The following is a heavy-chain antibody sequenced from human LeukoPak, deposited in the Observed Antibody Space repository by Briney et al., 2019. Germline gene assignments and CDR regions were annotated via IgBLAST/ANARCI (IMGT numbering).Heavy chain of an antibody. CDR1: GFTFDDYA. CDR2: ISWNNGSI. V-gene: IGHV3-9*01. J-gene: IGHJ4*02. CDR3: AKDRGDNYYYDSSGYPY. Sequence: GGSLRLSCAASGFTFDDYAMHWVRQAPGKGLEWVSGISWNNGSIGYADSVKGRFTISRDNAKNSLYLQMNSLRAEDTALYYCAKDRGDNYYYDSSGYPYWGQGTLVTVSS. D-gene: IGHD3-22*01.